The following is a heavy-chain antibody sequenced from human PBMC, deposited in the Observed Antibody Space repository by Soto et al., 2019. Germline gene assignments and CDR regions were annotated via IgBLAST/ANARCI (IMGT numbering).Heavy chain of an antibody. CDR3: ARHGIPGSYYDPFDI. CDR2: IKYPPTT. Sequence: PSDTLSLTCTPACNPISSTLCHWDWISQPPGKGLEWIASIKYPPTTFYNPSLKSRVTLSVDTSKNQFALKLSSVTAAETPVYYCARHGIPGSYYDPFDIWGQGTMVS. J-gene: IGHJ3*02. D-gene: IGHD1-26*01. CDR1: CNPISSTLCH. V-gene: IGHV4-39*01.